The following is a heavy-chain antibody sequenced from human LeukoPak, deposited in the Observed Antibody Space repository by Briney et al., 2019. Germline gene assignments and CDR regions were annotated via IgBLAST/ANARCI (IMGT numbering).Heavy chain of an antibody. CDR1: GGSFSGYY. D-gene: IGHD3-10*01. J-gene: IGHJ6*03. V-gene: IGHV4-34*01. Sequence: SETLSLTCAVYGGSFSGYYWSWIRQPPGKGLEWIGEINHSGSTNYNPSLKSRVTISVDTSKNQFSLKLSSVTAADTAVYYCARDNTMVRGYYMDVWGKGTTVTISS. CDR2: INHSGST. CDR3: ARDNTMVRGYYMDV.